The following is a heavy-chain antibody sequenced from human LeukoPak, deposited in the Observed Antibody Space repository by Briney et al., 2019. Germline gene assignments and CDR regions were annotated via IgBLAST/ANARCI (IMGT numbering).Heavy chain of an antibody. CDR3: AREGYDYVWGSYRYPLDY. D-gene: IGHD3-16*02. CDR1: GFTFSSYA. V-gene: IGHV3-21*01. CDR2: ISSSSSYI. Sequence: PGGSLRLSCAASGFTFSSYAMSWVRQAPGKGLEWVSSISSSSSYIYYADSVKGRFTISRDNAKNSLYLQMNSLRAEDTAVYYCAREGYDYVWGSYRYPLDYWGQGTLVTVSS. J-gene: IGHJ4*02.